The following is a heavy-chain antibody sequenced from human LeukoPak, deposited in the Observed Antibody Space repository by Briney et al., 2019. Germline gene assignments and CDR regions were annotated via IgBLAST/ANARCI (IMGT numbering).Heavy chain of an antibody. J-gene: IGHJ4*02. Sequence: TGGSLRLSCAASGFTFRNYAMQWVRQAPGKGLEYVSTISSNGDITYYANSVEGRFTISRDNSKNTLYLQMGSLRPEDMSVYYCAGARDWYIKDYWGQGTLVTVSS. CDR3: AGARDWYIKDY. D-gene: IGHD3/OR15-3a*01. V-gene: IGHV3-64*01. CDR2: ISSNGDIT. CDR1: GFTFRNYA.